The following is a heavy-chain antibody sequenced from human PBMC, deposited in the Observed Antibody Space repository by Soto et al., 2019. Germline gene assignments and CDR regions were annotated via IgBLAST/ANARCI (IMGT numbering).Heavy chain of an antibody. CDR1: GFTFSDYD. D-gene: IGHD2-15*01. V-gene: IGHV3-13*01. CDR2: IGTLGDT. J-gene: IGHJ1*01. CDR3: GRGECSGGGCPQTAGTVLQP. Sequence: EVQLVESGGGLVQPGGSLRLSCEASGFTFSDYDMHWVRQAAGKGLEWVSAIGTLGDTFYPDSVKGRFTVSRENAKNALYLQMDSLRAEDTAVYYCGRGECSGGGCPQTAGTVLQPWGQGTLVTVSS.